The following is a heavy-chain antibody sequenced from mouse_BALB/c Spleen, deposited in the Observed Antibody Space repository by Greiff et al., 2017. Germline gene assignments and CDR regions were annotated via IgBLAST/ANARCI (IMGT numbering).Heavy chain of an antibody. J-gene: IGHJ2*01. V-gene: IGHV5-17*02. D-gene: IGHD4-1*01. CDR1: GFTFSSFG. CDR3: AKLGPFDY. CDR2: ISSGSSTI. Sequence: EVKLMESGGGLVQPGGSRKLSCAASGFTFSSFGMHWVRQAPEKGLEWVAYISSGSSTIYYADTVKGRFTISRDNPKNTLFLQMTSLRSEDTAMYYCAKLGPFDYWGQGTTLTVSS.